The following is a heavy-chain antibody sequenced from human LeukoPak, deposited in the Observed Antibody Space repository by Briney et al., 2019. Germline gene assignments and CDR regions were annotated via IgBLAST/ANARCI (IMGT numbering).Heavy chain of an antibody. V-gene: IGHV4-39*07. CDR1: GGSISSSSYY. D-gene: IGHD6-13*01. Sequence: SETLSLTCTVSGGSISSSSYYWGWIRQPPGKGLEWIGSIYYSGSTYYNPSLKSRVTISVDTSKNQFSLKLSSVTAADTAVYYCARWSSSWSRGWFDPWGQGTLVTVSS. J-gene: IGHJ5*02. CDR3: ARWSSSWSRGWFDP. CDR2: IYYSGST.